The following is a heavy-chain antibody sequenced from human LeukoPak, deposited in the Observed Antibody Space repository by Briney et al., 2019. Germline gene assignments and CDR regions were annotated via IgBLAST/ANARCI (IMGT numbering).Heavy chain of an antibody. V-gene: IGHV3-11*05. CDR2: ISRSSSDT. CDR1: GFTFSNYY. CDR3: TKGTIWLPFDY. D-gene: IGHD5-18*01. Sequence: PGGSLRLSCAASGFTFSNYYMSWIRQAPGKGLDWVSYISRSSSDTNYADSVKGRFTISRDNSKNTLYLQMNSLRAEDTAVYYCTKGTIWLPFDYWGQGTLVTVSS. J-gene: IGHJ4*02.